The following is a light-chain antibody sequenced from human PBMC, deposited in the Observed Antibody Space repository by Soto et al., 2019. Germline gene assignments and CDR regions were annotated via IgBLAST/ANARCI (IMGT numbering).Light chain of an antibody. Sequence: DIQMTQSPSTLSASVGDRVTITCRASQSINSWLAWYQQKPGKAPKLLIYKASSLESGVPSRFSGSGSGTEFITTISSLQPDYLAYYSCQQYEIYPITFGQGTRLEIK. CDR2: KAS. CDR1: QSINSW. V-gene: IGKV1-5*03. J-gene: IGKJ5*01. CDR3: QQYEIYPIT.